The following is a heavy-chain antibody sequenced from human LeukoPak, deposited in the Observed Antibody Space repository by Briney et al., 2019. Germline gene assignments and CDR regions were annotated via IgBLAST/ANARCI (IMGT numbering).Heavy chain of an antibody. CDR3: VRLRRSSATGGYYYYYDY. V-gene: IGHV3-21*01. J-gene: IGHJ4*02. Sequence: GGSLRLSCGASGFTFSSFSMNWVRQAPGKGLEWVSSITPTSSYIYYADSVRGRFTISRDNAKNSLFLQMGSLSAEDTAVYYCVRLRRSSATGGYYYYYDYWGQGILVTVSS. CDR2: ITPTSSYI. CDR1: GFTFSSFS. D-gene: IGHD3-22*01.